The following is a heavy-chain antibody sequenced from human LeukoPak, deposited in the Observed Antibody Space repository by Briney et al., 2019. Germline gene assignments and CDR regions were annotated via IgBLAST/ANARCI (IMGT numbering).Heavy chain of an antibody. J-gene: IGHJ4*02. Sequence: PGRSLRLSCAASGFTFNSYAIHWVRQAPGKGLEWVAFISNDGTYTYYADFVKGRFTISRDNFKNTVFLQMNSLTTEDTAVYYCARSLRDPLFYCSGENCHSFDYWGQGTLVTVSS. CDR3: ARSLRDPLFYCSGENCHSFDY. D-gene: IGHD2-15*01. V-gene: IGHV3-30*04. CDR2: ISNDGTYT. CDR1: GFTFNSYA.